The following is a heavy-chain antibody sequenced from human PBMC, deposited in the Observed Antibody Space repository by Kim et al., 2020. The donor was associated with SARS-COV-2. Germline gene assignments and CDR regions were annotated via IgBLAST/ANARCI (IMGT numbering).Heavy chain of an antibody. CDR1: GYTFTSYA. J-gene: IGHJ6*02. V-gene: IGHV1-3*01. CDR2: INAGNGNT. D-gene: IGHD3-9*01. Sequence: ASVKVSCKASGYTFTSYAMHWVRQAPGQRLEWMGWINAGNGNTKYSQKFQGRVTITRDTSASTAYMELSSLRSEDTAVYYCAREILSSTSYYDILTGAGLFVPMDVWGQGTTVTVSS. CDR3: AREILSSTSYYDILTGAGLFVPMDV.